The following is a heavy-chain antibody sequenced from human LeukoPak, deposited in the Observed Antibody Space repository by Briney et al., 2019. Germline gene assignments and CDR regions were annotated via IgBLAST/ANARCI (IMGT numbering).Heavy chain of an antibody. CDR2: IRGRTFRGTT. CDR3: TREDLYYYYMDV. Sequence: GGSLRLSCTASGFTFGNQVVSWVGKAPGKGLEWVVLIRGRTFRGTTENAASVEGRFTFSRDDSKSIAYLQMNSLKTEDTAVYYCTREDLYYYYMDVWGKGTTVTVSS. CDR1: GFTFGNQV. V-gene: IGHV3-49*04. J-gene: IGHJ6*03.